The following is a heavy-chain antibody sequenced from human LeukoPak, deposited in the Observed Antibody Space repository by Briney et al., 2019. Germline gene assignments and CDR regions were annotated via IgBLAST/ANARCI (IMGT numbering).Heavy chain of an antibody. CDR2: ISGSGGST. CDR1: GFTFSSYA. CDR3: AKDYRIYCSSTSCYGFDY. J-gene: IGHJ4*02. V-gene: IGHV3-23*01. Sequence: GGSLRLSCAASGFTFSSYAMSWVRQAPGKGLEWVSAISGSGGSTYYADSVKGRFTISRDNSKNTLYLQMNSLRAEDTAVYYCAKDYRIYCSSTSCYGFDYWGQGTLVTVSS. D-gene: IGHD2-2*01.